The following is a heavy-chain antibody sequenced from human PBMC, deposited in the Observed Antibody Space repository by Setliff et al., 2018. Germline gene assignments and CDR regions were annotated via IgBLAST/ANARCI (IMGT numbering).Heavy chain of an antibody. CDR3: AGVDVLTASPF. Sequence: ASVKVSCKASGYTFAYYIHWVRQAPGQGLEWMGWINPNSAGTNYAQKFQGRVTMAWDASITTAYLDLSRLTSDDTVSYYCAGVDVLTASPFWGLGTRVTVSS. J-gene: IGHJ4*02. V-gene: IGHV1-2*02. CDR2: INPNSAGT. D-gene: IGHD3-9*01. CDR1: GYTFAYY.